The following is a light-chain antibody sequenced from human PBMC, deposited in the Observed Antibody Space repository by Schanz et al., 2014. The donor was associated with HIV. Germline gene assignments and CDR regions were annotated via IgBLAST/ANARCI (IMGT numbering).Light chain of an antibody. Sequence: QSALTQPASVAGSPGQPITISCTGTSSDIGAYNYVSWYQQHPGEAPKLLIYEVSKRPSGVSSRFSGSKSGNTASLTISGLQAEDEADYFCSSYTSFSTLIFGGGTKLTVL. J-gene: IGLJ2*01. V-gene: IGLV2-14*01. CDR1: SSDIGAYNY. CDR3: SSYTSFSTLI. CDR2: EVS.